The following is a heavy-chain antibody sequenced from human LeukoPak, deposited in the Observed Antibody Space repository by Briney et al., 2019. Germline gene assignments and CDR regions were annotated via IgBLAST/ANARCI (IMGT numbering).Heavy chain of an antibody. D-gene: IGHD1-26*01. CDR3: ARVGVGATGPYFDY. Sequence: ASVNVSCKASGYTFTGYYMHWVRQAPGQGLEWMGWINPNSGGTNYAQKFQGRVTMTRDTSISTAYMELSRLRSDDTAVYYCARVGVGATGPYFDYWGQGTLVTVSS. J-gene: IGHJ4*02. V-gene: IGHV1-2*02. CDR1: GYTFTGYY. CDR2: INPNSGGT.